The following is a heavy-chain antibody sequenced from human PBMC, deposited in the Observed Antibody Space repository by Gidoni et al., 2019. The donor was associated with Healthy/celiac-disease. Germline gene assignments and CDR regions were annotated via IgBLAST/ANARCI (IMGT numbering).Heavy chain of an antibody. D-gene: IGHD6-19*01. CDR1: GFHFSSYA. V-gene: IGHV3-30-3*01. J-gene: IGHJ1*01. Sequence: QVQLVESGGGVVQPGRSLRLSCAASGFHFSSYAMHWVRQAPGKGLEWVAVISYDGSNKYYADSVKGRFTISRDNSKNTLYLQMNSLRAEDTAVYYCATAGIAVAVTREYFQHWGQGTLVTVSS. CDR3: ATAGIAVAVTREYFQH. CDR2: ISYDGSNK.